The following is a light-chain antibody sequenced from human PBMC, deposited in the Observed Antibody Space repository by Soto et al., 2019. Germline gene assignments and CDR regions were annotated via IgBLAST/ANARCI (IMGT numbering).Light chain of an antibody. CDR2: AAS. Sequence: ILMTQSPSSLSATTGDTATITCRASQGISSYLAWYQQKPGKAPKLLIYAASTLQSGVPSRFSGSGSGTDFTLTISCLQSEDFATYYCQQYYSYPRTFGQGTKVDIK. V-gene: IGKV1-8*01. CDR3: QQYYSYPRT. CDR1: QGISSY. J-gene: IGKJ1*01.